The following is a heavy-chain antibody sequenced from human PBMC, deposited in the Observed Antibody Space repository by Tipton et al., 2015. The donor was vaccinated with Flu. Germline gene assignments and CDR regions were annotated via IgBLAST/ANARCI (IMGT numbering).Heavy chain of an antibody. V-gene: IGHV4-61*02. CDR2: IYTSGST. CDR1: GGSISSGSYY. J-gene: IGHJ2*01. CDR3: AREGGSYWYFDL. D-gene: IGHD1-26*01. Sequence: TLSLTCTVSGGSISSGSYYWSWIRQPAGKGLEWIGRIYTSGSTNYNPSLKSRVTISVDTSKNQFSLKLSSVTAADTAVYYRAREGGSYWYFDLWGRGTLVTVSS.